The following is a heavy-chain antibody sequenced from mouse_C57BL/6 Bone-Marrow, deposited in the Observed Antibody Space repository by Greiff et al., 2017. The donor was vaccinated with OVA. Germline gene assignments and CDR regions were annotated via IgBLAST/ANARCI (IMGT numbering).Heavy chain of an antibody. Sequence: EVKLVESGGGLVQSGRSLRLSCATSGFTFSDFYMEWVRQAPGKGLEWIAASRNKANDYTTEYSASVKGRFIVSRDTSQSILYLQMNAQRAEDTAIYDCARDSGSSPYWYFDVWGTGTTVTVSS. CDR2: SRNKANDYTT. CDR3: ARDSGSSPYWYFDV. CDR1: GFTFSDFY. J-gene: IGHJ1*03. D-gene: IGHD1-1*01. V-gene: IGHV7-1*01.